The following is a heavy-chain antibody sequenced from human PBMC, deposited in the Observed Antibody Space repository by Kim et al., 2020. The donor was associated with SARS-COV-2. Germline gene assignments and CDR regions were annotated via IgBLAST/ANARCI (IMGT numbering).Heavy chain of an antibody. V-gene: IGHV1-2*06. CDR3: ARAENYYPDTDSYHQYYLDY. J-gene: IGHJ4*02. CDR1: GYTFTGYF. D-gene: IGHD3-16*02. Sequence: ASVKVSCQTSGYTFTGYFVHWVRQAPGHGLEWVGRIAPHSSDTTYAQQFQGRVTMTSDTSISTVYMELSSLTSDDTAVYYRARAENYYPDTDSYHQYYLDYWGPGTLVTVSS. CDR2: IAPHSSDT.